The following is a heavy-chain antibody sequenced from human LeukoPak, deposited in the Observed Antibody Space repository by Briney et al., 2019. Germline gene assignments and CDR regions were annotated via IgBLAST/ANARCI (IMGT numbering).Heavy chain of an antibody. CDR1: GYTFTSYG. CDR2: IRAYNGNT. J-gene: IGHJ6*03. CDR3: ARVLPPQGYCSSTSCYYYMDV. V-gene: IGHV1-18*01. D-gene: IGHD2-2*01. Sequence: ASVKVSCKASGYTFTSYGISWVRQAPGQGLEWMGWIRAYNGNTNYAQKLQGRATMTTDTSTSTAYMELRSLRSDDTAVYYCARVLPPQGYCSSTSCYYYMDVWGKGTTVTVSS.